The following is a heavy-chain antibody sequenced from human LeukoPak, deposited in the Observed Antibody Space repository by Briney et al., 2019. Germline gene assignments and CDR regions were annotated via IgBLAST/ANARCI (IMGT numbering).Heavy chain of an antibody. CDR3: ARDRSTHDF. CDR1: GVSISSSNSY. CDR2: IYYSGNT. Sequence: SETLSLTCTVSGVSISSSNSYWGWIRQPPGKGLEWIGSIYYSGNTYYNASVKSRVTISIDSSKNQFSLMLSSVTAADTAVYYCARDRSTHDFWGQGTLVTVSS. J-gene: IGHJ4*02. D-gene: IGHD2-15*01. V-gene: IGHV4-39*02.